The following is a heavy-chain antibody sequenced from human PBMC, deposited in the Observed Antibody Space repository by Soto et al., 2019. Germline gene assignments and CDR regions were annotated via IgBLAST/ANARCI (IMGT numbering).Heavy chain of an antibody. CDR1: GFTFSSYT. Sequence: EVQLLESGGGLVEPGGSRRLSCAASGFTFSSYTMSWVRQAPGKGLEWVSTISGSGSSTYSADSVKGRFTISRDNSKNALYLQMNSLRVEDTAIYYCAEAWGIDYWAQGTLVTVSS. CDR2: ISGSGSST. J-gene: IGHJ4*02. D-gene: IGHD1-26*01. CDR3: AEAWGIDY. V-gene: IGHV3-23*01.